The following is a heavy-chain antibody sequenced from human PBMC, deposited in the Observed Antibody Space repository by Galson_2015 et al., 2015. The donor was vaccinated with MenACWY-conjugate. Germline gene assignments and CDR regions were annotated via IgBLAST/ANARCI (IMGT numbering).Heavy chain of an antibody. CDR2: IKQDGSEK. CDR3: ARLPAGSEIRYFYGMDV. J-gene: IGHJ6*02. D-gene: IGHD5-24*01. Sequence: SLRLSCAASGFTFSSFWMSWVRQAPGKGLECVANIKQDGSEKYYVDSMKGRFTISRDDAKNSLYLQMNSLRAEDTAVYYCARLPAGSEIRYFYGMDVWGQGTTVTVSS. V-gene: IGHV3-7*03. CDR1: GFTFSSFW.